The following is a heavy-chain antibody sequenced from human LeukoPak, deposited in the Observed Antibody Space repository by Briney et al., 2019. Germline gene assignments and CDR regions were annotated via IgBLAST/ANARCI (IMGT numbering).Heavy chain of an antibody. V-gene: IGHV4-34*01. CDR2: VNDSGGT. CDR3: ARTRYYYNSRSYGAPYYFDY. D-gene: IGHD3-10*01. J-gene: IGHJ4*02. CDR1: IDSFTNYY. Sequence: SETLSLTCAVYIDSFTNYYWNWIRQTPGKGLEWIGEVNDSGGTNINPSLRSRVILSVDTSKNQFSLKLSSVTAADTAVYYCARTRYYYNSRSYGAPYYFDYWGQGTLVTVSS.